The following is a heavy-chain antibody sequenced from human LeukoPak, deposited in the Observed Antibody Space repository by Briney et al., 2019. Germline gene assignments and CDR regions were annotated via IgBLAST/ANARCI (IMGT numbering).Heavy chain of an antibody. J-gene: IGHJ4*02. V-gene: IGHV4-59*01. CDR1: GGSFSGYY. CDR2: IYYTGST. D-gene: IGHD5-12*01. Sequence: SETLSLTCAVYGGSFSGYYWSLIRQPPGKGLEWIGYIYYTGSTNYNPSLKSRVTISVDTSKNQFSLKLSSVTAADTAVYYCARDRGDGYDYFWDYWGQGTLVTVSS. CDR3: ARDRGDGYDYFWDY.